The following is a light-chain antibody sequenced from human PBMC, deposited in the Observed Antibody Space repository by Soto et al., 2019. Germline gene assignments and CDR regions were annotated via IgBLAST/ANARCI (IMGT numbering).Light chain of an antibody. CDR3: QQYGTSPRT. CDR1: QSVSSNY. Sequence: EIVLTQSPGTLSLSPGERATLSCRASQSVSSNYLAWYQQKPGQAPRLLMYGASSRATGIPDRFSGSGSGTDFTLTISGLEPEDVAVYCCQQYGTSPRTFGQGTK. V-gene: IGKV3-20*01. CDR2: GAS. J-gene: IGKJ1*01.